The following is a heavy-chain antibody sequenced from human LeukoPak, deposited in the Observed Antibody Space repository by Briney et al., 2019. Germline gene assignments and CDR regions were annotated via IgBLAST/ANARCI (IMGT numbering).Heavy chain of an antibody. J-gene: IGHJ3*02. D-gene: IGHD2-2*01. CDR2: INHSGST. V-gene: IGHV4-34*01. CDR3: ARVEVVPRDNAFDI. CDR1: GGSFSGYY. Sequence: PSETLSLTCAVFGGSFSGYYWSWIRQPPGKGLEWIGEINHSGSTNYNPSLKSRVTISVDTSKNQFSLKLSSVTAADTAVYYCARVEVVPRDNAFDIWGQGTMVTVSS.